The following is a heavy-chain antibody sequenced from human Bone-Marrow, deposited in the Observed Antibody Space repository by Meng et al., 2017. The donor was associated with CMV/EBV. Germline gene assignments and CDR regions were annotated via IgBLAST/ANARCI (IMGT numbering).Heavy chain of an antibody. CDR3: ARVRFYDGLDV. CDR1: GYTFTSYY. J-gene: IGHJ6*02. CDR2: INPSGGST. Sequence: ASVKVSCKASGYTFTSYYMHWVRQAPGQGLEWMGIINPSGGSTSYAQKFQGRVTMTRDTSITTAYMELSRLTSDDTAVYYCARVRFYDGLDVWGQGTTVTVSS. V-gene: IGHV1-46*01.